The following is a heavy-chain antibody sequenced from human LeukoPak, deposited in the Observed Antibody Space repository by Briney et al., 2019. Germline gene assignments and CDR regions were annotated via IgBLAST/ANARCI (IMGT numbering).Heavy chain of an antibody. V-gene: IGHV4-59*02. Sequence: SETLSLTCTVSGGAVNSYYWSWIRQTPGKGLEWIGYISHSGNTDYAPSLKSRVTMSLDTSKNQFALKLSSVTAADTALYYCARHIGYYDSSGCFDYWGQGTLVTVSS. CDR1: GGAVNSYY. CDR2: ISHSGNT. J-gene: IGHJ4*02. D-gene: IGHD3-22*01. CDR3: ARHIGYYDSSGCFDY.